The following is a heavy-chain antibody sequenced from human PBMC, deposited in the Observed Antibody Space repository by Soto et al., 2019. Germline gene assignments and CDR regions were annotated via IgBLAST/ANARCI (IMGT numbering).Heavy chain of an antibody. D-gene: IGHD3-3*01. J-gene: IGHJ4*02. V-gene: IGHV3-15*07. Sequence: EVQLVESGGGLVKPGGSLRLSCAASGLTFSNSWLNWVRQAPGKGLEWVGRIKSNAEDGTTDYAAPVKGRFTISRHDSKNTLYLQMNSLKTDDTAVYYCTTVFTIFGVLNPFDFWGPGTLVTVSS. CDR3: TTVFTIFGVLNPFDF. CDR1: GLTFSNSW. CDR2: IKSNAEDGTT.